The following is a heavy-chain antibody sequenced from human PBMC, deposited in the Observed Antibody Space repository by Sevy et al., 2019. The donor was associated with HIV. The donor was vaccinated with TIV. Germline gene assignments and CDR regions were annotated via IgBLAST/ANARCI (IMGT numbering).Heavy chain of an antibody. J-gene: IGHJ3*02. Sequence: GGSLRLSCAASGFTFSNAWMSWVRQAPGKGLEWVCRIKSKTDGGTTDYAAPVKGRFTISIDDSKNTLDLQMNSLKTEDTAVYYCTTVAQFTAFDIWGQRTMVTVSS. CDR2: IKSKTDGGTT. CDR3: TTVAQFTAFDI. V-gene: IGHV3-15*01. CDR1: GFTFSNAW.